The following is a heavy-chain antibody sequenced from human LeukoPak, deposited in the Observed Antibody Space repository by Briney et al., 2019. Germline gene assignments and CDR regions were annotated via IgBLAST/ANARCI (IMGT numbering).Heavy chain of an antibody. CDR2: IIPIFGTA. D-gene: IGHD2-2*01. J-gene: IGHJ5*02. V-gene: IGHV1-69*05. CDR1: GGTLSSYA. Sequence: SVKVSCKASGGTLSSYAISWVRQAPGQGLEWMGRIIPIFGTANYAQKFQGRVTITTDESTSTAYMEPSSLRSEDTAVYYCARDLAPGLTVPAAMAVPQPFDPWGQGTLVTVSS. CDR3: ARDLAPGLTVPAAMAVPQPFDP.